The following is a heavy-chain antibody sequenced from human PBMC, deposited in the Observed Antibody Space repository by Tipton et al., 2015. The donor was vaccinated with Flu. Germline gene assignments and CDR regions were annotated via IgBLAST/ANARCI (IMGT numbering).Heavy chain of an antibody. CDR1: GFTVSGFF. D-gene: IGHD2/OR15-2a*01. J-gene: IGHJ3*01. Sequence: SGFTVSGFFMSWVRQAPGKGLEWVSKIDIHSRSIDYADSVRGRFTISRDSAKRSVYLQMNSLRVEDTAVYYCARDPFLGTGDAFDVWGRGTMVTVSS. CDR3: ARDPFLGTGDAFDV. CDR2: IDIHSRSI. V-gene: IGHV3-11*04.